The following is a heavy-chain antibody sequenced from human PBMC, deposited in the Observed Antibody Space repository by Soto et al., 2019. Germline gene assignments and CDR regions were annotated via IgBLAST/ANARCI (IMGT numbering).Heavy chain of an antibody. Sequence: SETLSLTCAVYGGSFSGHHWSWIRQPPGKGPEWIGEINHSGSTNHNPSLESRVTMSVDTSKNQFSLKLSSVTAADTAVYHCARSSSGIGCDYWGQGPVATVSS. CDR1: GGSFSGHH. CDR3: ARSSSGIGCDY. V-gene: IGHV4-34*01. J-gene: IGHJ4*02. D-gene: IGHD3-10*01. CDR2: INHSGST.